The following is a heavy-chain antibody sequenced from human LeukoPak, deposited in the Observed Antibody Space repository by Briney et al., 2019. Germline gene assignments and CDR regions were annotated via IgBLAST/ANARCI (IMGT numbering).Heavy chain of an antibody. D-gene: IGHD3-22*01. CDR1: GYTLTGYY. Sequence: GASVTVSCRPSGYTLTGYYMHWVRQAPAQGLEWMGWVNPNTGGTNYAQKFQGRVTMTSDTSISTAYMELSSLKSDDTAMYYCARAPMIVVVFPPRLDFWGQGTLVTVSS. J-gene: IGHJ4*02. CDR3: ARAPMIVVVFPPRLDF. V-gene: IGHV1-2*02. CDR2: VNPNTGGT.